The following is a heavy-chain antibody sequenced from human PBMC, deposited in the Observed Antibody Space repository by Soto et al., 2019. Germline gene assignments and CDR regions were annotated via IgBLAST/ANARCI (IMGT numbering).Heavy chain of an antibody. J-gene: IGHJ3*02. CDR2: INTNSGGT. D-gene: IGHD6-19*01. CDR3: ARDQGSGWYSTAFDI. V-gene: IGHV1-2*04. CDR1: GYTFTGYY. Sequence: GASVKVSCKASGYTFTGYYMHWVRQAPGQGLEWMGWINTNSGGTNYAQKFQGWVTMTRDTSFSTAYMELSRLRSDDTAVYYCARDQGSGWYSTAFDIWGQGTMVTVSS.